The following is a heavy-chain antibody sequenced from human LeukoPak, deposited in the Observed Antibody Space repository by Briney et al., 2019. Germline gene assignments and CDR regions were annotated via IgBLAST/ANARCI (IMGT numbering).Heavy chain of an antibody. Sequence: GDSVKVSCKASGYTFTGYYMHWVRQAPGQGLEWMGWINPNSGGTNYAQKFQGRVTMTRDTSISTAYMELSRLRSDDTAVYYCARVESSGWWPADYWGQGTLVTVSS. CDR1: GYTFTGYY. CDR2: INPNSGGT. V-gene: IGHV1-2*02. J-gene: IGHJ4*02. CDR3: ARVESSGWWPADY. D-gene: IGHD6-19*01.